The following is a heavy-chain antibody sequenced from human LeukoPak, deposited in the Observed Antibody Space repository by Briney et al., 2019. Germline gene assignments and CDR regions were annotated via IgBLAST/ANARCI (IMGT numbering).Heavy chain of an antibody. V-gene: IGHV3-23*01. D-gene: IGHD3-10*01. CDR2: ISDSGGRT. CDR3: AKRGVVIRVFLVGFHKEAYYFDS. Sequence: GGSLRLSCAAYGFSLSGYWMSWVRQAPGKGLEWVAGISDSGGRTNYADSVKGRFTISRDNPKNTLYLQMNSLRAEDTAVYFCAKRGVVIRVFLVGFHKEAYYFDSWGQGALVTVSS. J-gene: IGHJ4*02. CDR1: GFSLSGYW.